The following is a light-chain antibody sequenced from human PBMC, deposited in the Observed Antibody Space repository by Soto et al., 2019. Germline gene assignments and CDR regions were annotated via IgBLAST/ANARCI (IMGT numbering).Light chain of an antibody. V-gene: IGLV2-14*01. Sequence: QSALTQPASVSGSPGQSITISCTGTSSDVGGYNYVSWYQQHPGKAPKLMIYEVRNRPSGVSNRFSGSKSGNTASLTISGLQAEDEADYYCSSYTSSSTRVFGGGTQGHRP. CDR3: SSYTSSSTRV. CDR2: EVR. J-gene: IGLJ3*02. CDR1: SSDVGGYNY.